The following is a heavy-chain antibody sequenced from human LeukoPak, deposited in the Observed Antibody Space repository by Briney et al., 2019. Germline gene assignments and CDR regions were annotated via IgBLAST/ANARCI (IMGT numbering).Heavy chain of an antibody. D-gene: IGHD3-10*01. CDR3: ARASGPFDF. J-gene: IGHJ4*02. CDR2: IFSDGYTK. V-gene: IGHV3-33*01. Sequence: GGSLRPSCAASGFIFSTYGLHWVRQAPGKGLEWVAVIFSDGYTKYYAASVKDRFTISRDNSKNTLYLHMNSLIPGDTGVYYCARASGPFDFWGQGTLLTVPS. CDR1: GFIFSTYG.